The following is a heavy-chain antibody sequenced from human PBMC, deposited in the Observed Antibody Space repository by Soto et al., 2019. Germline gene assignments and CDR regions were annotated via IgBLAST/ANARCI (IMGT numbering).Heavy chain of an antibody. CDR1: GGSVSSYY. D-gene: IGHD1-26*01. CDR2: IYYSGST. V-gene: IGHV4-59*08. Sequence: SETLSLTCTVSGGSVSSYYWSWVRQPPGKGLEWIGYIYYSGSTNYNPSLKSRVTISVDTSKNLLSLRLSSVTAADTAVYYCARLGGSYAVPHFDYWGQGTLVTVSS. J-gene: IGHJ4*02. CDR3: ARLGGSYAVPHFDY.